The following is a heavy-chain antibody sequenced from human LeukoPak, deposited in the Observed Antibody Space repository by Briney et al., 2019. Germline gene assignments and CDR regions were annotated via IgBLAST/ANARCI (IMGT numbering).Heavy chain of an antibody. CDR1: GFTFSGYG. CDR2: ITRSSTTM. Sequence: GGSLRLSCAASGFTFSGYGMNWVRQAPGKGLEWLSHITRSSTTMYYADSVKGRFTISRDNVKNSLYLQMNSLRDEDTAVYYCARDSLDAFDIWGQGTMVTVSS. V-gene: IGHV3-48*02. CDR3: ARDSLDAFDI. J-gene: IGHJ3*02.